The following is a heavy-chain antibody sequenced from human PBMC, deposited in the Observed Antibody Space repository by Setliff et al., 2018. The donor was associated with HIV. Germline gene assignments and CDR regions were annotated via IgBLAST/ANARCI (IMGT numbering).Heavy chain of an antibody. V-gene: IGHV3-48*01. CDR3: ARDLIWGFDY. CDR2: ISGSGSGV. D-gene: IGHD3-16*01. CDR1: GFTFSSYS. J-gene: IGHJ4*02. Sequence: HPGGSLRLSCAASGFTFSSYSMNWVRQSPGKGLEWVSYISGSGSGVDYADSVKGRFTVSRDNARSSLYLQLNSLRSEDTAVYYCARDLIWGFDYWGQGTPVTVSS.